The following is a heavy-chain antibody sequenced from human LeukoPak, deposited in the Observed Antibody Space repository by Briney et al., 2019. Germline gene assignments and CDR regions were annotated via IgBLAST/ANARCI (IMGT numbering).Heavy chain of an antibody. CDR1: GFTVSENY. CDR3: VRDRWPGLGDF. D-gene: IGHD6-19*01. Sequence: PGGSLRLSCAVSGFTVSENYMSWVRQAPGRGLEWVSVLYSGGFTYYADPVKGRFTISRDNSENTLYLQMSSLRAEDTAVYYCVRDRWPGLGDFWGQGTTVTVSS. V-gene: IGHV3-66*01. J-gene: IGHJ6*02. CDR2: LYSGGFT.